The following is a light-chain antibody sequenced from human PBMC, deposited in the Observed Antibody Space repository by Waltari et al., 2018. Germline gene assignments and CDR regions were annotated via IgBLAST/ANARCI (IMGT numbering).Light chain of an antibody. CDR2: KDS. CDR1: DLPKQY. CDR3: QSADSSGAYV. J-gene: IGLJ1*01. Sequence: SYELTQPPSLSVSPGPTSRITSSADDLPKQYTYWYRQRPGQAHVVVIFKDSQRASGIPERFSGSSSGTTGTLTITGVQAEDEADYYCQSADSSGAYVFGTGTKVTVL. V-gene: IGLV3-25*03.